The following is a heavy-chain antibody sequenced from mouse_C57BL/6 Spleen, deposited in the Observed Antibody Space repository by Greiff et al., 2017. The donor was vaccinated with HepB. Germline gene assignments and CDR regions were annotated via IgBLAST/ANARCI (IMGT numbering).Heavy chain of an antibody. V-gene: IGHV1-54*01. Sequence: QVQLQQSGAELVRPGTSVKVSCKASGYAFTNYLMEWVKQRPGQGLEWIGVINPGSGGTNYNEKFKGKATLTADKSSSTAYMQLSSLTSEDSAVYFCARSTIGYFDVWGTGTTVTVSS. D-gene: IGHD2-14*01. J-gene: IGHJ1*03. CDR3: ARSTIGYFDV. CDR2: INPGSGGT. CDR1: GYAFTNYL.